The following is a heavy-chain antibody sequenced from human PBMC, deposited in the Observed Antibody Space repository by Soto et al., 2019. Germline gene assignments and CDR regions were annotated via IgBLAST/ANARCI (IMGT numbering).Heavy chain of an antibody. D-gene: IGHD3-10*01. CDR3: ARAVTMVRGVIFDY. Sequence: QVQLQESGPGLVKPSETLSLTCTVSGGSISSYYWSWIRQPPGKGLEWIGYIYYSGSTNYNPSLKSRVTISVDTSKNQFSLKLSSVTAADTAVYYCARAVTMVRGVIFDYWGQGTLVTVSS. J-gene: IGHJ4*02. V-gene: IGHV4-59*01. CDR2: IYYSGST. CDR1: GGSISSYY.